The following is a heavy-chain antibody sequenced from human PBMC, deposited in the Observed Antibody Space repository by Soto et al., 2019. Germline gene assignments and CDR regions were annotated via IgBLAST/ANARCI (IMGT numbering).Heavy chain of an antibody. Sequence: QVQLVQSGAEVKKPGASVKVSCKASGYTFTSYGISWVRQAPGQGLEWMGWISAYNGNTNYAQKLQGRVNMTTDTSTSTAYMELRSLRSDDTAVYYCARVSFDCSSTSCYYDYYFDYWGQGTLVTVSS. J-gene: IGHJ4*02. D-gene: IGHD2-2*01. CDR3: ARVSFDCSSTSCYYDYYFDY. CDR2: ISAYNGNT. CDR1: GYTFTSYG. V-gene: IGHV1-18*01.